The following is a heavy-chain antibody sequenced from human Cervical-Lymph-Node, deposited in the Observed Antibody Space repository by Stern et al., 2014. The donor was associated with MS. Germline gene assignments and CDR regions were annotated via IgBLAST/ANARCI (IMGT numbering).Heavy chain of an antibody. Sequence: EVQLVQSGAELIRPGESLKISCKGSGFKFSIYWIAWVRQMPGKGLEWMGIIYPGDSETRYSPSFQGQVTMSADKSTSTAYLQCSSLNASDTAMYFCARQTTAWASDVWGQGTLVTVSS. D-gene: IGHD1-14*01. V-gene: IGHV5-51*01. CDR3: ARQTTAWASDV. CDR2: IYPGDSET. CDR1: GFKFSIYW. J-gene: IGHJ4*02.